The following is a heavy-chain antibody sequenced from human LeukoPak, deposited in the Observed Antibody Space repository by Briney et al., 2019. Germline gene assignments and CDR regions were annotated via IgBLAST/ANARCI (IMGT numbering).Heavy chain of an antibody. D-gene: IGHD1-26*01. J-gene: IGHJ4*02. CDR3: ASWGEGALDN. CDR2: ISSSSSYI. V-gene: IGHV3-21*01. Sequence: PGGSLRLSCAASGFTFSSYEMNWVRQAPGKGLEWVSSISSSSSYIYYADSVKGRFTISRDNAKNSLYLQMNSLRVEDTGVYYCASWGEGALDNWGQGTLVTVSS. CDR1: GFTFSSYE.